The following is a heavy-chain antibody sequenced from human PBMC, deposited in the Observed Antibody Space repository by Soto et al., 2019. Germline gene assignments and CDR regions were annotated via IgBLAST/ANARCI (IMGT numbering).Heavy chain of an antibody. Sequence: GGSLRLSCAASGFTFSNYAMSWVRQAPGKGLEWVSSISESGDTTYYADSVKGRFTISRDNSKSTLYLQMSSRRAEDTAVYYCAKLGENYNWFDPWGQGTLVTVSS. CDR2: ISESGDTT. CDR3: AKLGENYNWFDP. D-gene: IGHD1-7*01. J-gene: IGHJ5*02. CDR1: GFTFSNYA. V-gene: IGHV3-23*01.